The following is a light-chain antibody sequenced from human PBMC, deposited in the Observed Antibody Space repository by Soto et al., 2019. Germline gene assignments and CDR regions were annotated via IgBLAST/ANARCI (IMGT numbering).Light chain of an antibody. CDR2: GAY. CDR1: QSVSSSY. Sequence: EIVLTQSPGTLSLSPGERATLSCRASQSVSSSYLAWYQQKPGQAPRLLIYGAYSRATGIQDRFSGSGSGTDFTLTIRRLEPEDFAVYYCKQYGSSPQTFGQGTKVDIK. V-gene: IGKV3-20*01. CDR3: KQYGSSPQT. J-gene: IGKJ1*01.